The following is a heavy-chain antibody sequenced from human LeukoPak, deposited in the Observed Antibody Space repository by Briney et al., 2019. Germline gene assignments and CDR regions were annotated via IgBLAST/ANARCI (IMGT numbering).Heavy chain of an antibody. Sequence: GGSLRLSCAASGCTFSSYSMNWVRQAPGKGLEWVSYISSSSSTIYYADSVKGRFTISRDNSKSTLYLQMNSLRAEGTAVYYCAKDRWGEFAYWGQGPLVTVSS. CDR1: GCTFSSYS. V-gene: IGHV3-48*01. J-gene: IGHJ4*02. CDR3: AKDRWGEFAY. CDR2: ISSSSSTI. D-gene: IGHD3-16*01.